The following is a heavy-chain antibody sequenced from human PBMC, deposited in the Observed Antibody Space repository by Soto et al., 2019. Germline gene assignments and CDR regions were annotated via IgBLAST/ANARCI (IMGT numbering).Heavy chain of an antibody. CDR3: ARDRGIAVAAGAIDY. CDR1: GYTFPTYY. V-gene: IGHV1-46*01. J-gene: IGHJ4*02. CDR2: INPSGGST. Sequence: GASVKVSFKASGYTFPTYYIHWVRQAPGQGLEWVGIINPSGGSTSYAQRFQGRVTMTRDTSTSTVYMELSSLTSEDTAVYYCARDRGIAVAAGAIDYWGQGTLVTVSS. D-gene: IGHD6-19*01.